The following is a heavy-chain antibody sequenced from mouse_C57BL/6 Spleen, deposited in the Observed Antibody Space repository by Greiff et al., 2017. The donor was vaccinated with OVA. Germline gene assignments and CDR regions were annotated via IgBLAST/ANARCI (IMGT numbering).Heavy chain of an antibody. V-gene: IGHV1-72*01. CDR2: IDPNSGGT. J-gene: IGHJ2*01. CDR1: GYTFTSYW. CDR3: ARGMIYYDYDEGFDY. D-gene: IGHD2-4*01. Sequence: QVQLQQPGAELVKPGASVKLSCKASGYTFTSYWMHWVKQRPGRGLEWIGRIDPNSGGTKYNEKFKSKATMTVDKSSSTASMQLSSLTSEDSAVYYCARGMIYYDYDEGFDYWGQGTTLTVSS.